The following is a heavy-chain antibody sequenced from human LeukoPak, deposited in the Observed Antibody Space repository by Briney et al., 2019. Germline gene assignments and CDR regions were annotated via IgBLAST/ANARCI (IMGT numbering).Heavy chain of an antibody. D-gene: IGHD2-2*01. CDR1: GYTFTSDY. CDR3: ARDRDIVVVPAAFYYYYYGMDV. J-gene: IGHJ6*02. Sequence: ASVKVSCKASGYTFTSDYMHWVRQAPGQGLELMGIINPSGGSTSYAQKFQGRVTMTRDTSTSTVYMELSSLRFENTTVYYCARDRDIVVVPAAFYYYYYGMDVWGQGTTVTVSS. V-gene: IGHV1-46*01. CDR2: INPSGGST.